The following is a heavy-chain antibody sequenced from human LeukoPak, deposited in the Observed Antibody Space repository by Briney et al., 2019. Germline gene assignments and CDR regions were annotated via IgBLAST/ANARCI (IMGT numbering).Heavy chain of an antibody. Sequence: ASVKVSCKGSGYTCTNYAVHWVRQAPGQRLEWLGWINPGNGDTKYSQNFQGRVTVTSDTSAATAYVELNSLTSEDTAVYYCARGRWHCRVNCYSVYYYALDVWGQGTTVTVSS. J-gene: IGHJ6*02. D-gene: IGHD2-15*01. V-gene: IGHV1-3*01. CDR2: INPGNGDT. CDR1: GYTCTNYA. CDR3: ARGRWHCRVNCYSVYYYALDV.